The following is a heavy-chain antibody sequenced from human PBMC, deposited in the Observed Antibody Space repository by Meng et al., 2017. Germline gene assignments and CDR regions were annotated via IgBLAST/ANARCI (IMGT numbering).Heavy chain of an antibody. CDR1: GGSFNGYY. V-gene: IGHV4-34*01. CDR3: ARGFYSSGWNTFDY. D-gene: IGHD6-19*01. J-gene: IGHJ4*02. Sequence: QVQLQQWGAGLLRPSETLSLTCGVYGGSFNGYYWTWIRHPPGKGLEWVGDINHSGSTNYYPSLKSRVTISLDTSKNQFSLKLRSVTAADTAVYFCARGFYSSGWNTFDYWGQGTLVTVSS. CDR2: INHSGST.